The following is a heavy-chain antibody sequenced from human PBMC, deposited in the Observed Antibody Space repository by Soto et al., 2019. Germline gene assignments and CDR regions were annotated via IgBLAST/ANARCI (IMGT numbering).Heavy chain of an antibody. J-gene: IGHJ4*02. Sequence: QVHLVQSGPEMKKPGASVKVSCKVSGSTFTSNGIGWVRQAPGQGLEWMGWISTYNENMDSAPQLQSSLTIPSATSTTTAYRELTNLKFADTALYYCAYVGGYSTGDYPFDRWRQGSPVTVSP. CDR2: ISTYNENM. D-gene: IGHD5-18*01. V-gene: IGHV1-18*04. CDR3: AYVGGYSTGDYPFDR. CDR1: GSTFTSNG.